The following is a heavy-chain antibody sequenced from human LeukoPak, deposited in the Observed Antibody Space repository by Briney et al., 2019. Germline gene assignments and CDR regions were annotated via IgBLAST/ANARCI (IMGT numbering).Heavy chain of an antibody. V-gene: IGHV4-31*03. D-gene: IGHD3-3*01. CDR3: ARGAEWSKSTDPYDTLDI. CDR1: GGSISSGGYY. J-gene: IGHJ3*02. Sequence: SQTLSLTCTVSGGSISSGGYYWSWIRQHPGKGLEWIGYIYYSGSTYYNPSLKSRVTISVDTSKNQFSLKLSSVTAADTAVYYCARGAEWSKSTDPYDTLDIWGQGTMVTVYS. CDR2: IYYSGST.